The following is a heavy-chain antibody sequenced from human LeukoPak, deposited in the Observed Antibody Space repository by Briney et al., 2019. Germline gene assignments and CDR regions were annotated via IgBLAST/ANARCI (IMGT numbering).Heavy chain of an antibody. CDR1: GFTFSSYA. Sequence: GGSLRLSCAASGFTFSSYAMSWVRQAPGKGLEWVSAISGSGGSTYYADSVKGRFTISRDNSKNTLYLQMNSLRADDTAVYYWATLGWGSMITFGGVIVIPRGEDYWGQGTLVTVSS. J-gene: IGHJ4*02. CDR2: ISGSGGST. V-gene: IGHV3-23*01. D-gene: IGHD3-16*02. CDR3: ATLGWGSMITFGGVIVIPRGEDY.